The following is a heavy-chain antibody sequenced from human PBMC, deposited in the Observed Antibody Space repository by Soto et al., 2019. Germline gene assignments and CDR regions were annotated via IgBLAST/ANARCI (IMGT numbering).Heavy chain of an antibody. CDR2: ISGSGTST. Sequence: GSLRLSCAASGITFRNYALSWVRQAPGKGLEWVSGISGSGTSTYYADSVRGRFTISRDYSKNTLYLEMNGLRADDTAVYYCAKEAGGGIGMVTSSFDFWDQGTLVTVS. J-gene: IGHJ4*02. CDR3: AKEAGGGIGMVTSSFDF. D-gene: IGHD5-18*01. CDR1: GITFRNYA. V-gene: IGHV3-23*01.